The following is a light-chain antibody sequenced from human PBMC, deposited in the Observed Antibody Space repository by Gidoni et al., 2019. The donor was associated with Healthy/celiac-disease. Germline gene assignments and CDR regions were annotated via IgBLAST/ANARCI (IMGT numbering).Light chain of an antibody. Sequence: QSALTQPAYVSGSPGQSITISCTGTRSDVGSYNLVSWYQQHPGKAPKLMIYEGSKRPSGVSNRFSGSKSGNTASLTISGLQAEDEADYYCCSYAGSSTWVVFGGGTKLTVL. V-gene: IGLV2-23*01. CDR2: EGS. J-gene: IGLJ2*01. CDR3: CSYAGSSTWVV. CDR1: RSDVGSYNL.